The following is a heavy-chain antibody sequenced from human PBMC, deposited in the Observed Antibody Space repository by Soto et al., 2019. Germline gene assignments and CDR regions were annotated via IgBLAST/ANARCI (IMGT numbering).Heavy chain of an antibody. Sequence: KESGPTLVTPTQTLTLTCTFSGFSLTTIGVGVGWIRQPPGKALEWLAFIYWDDNKRYSPSLKSRLTITKDTSKNQVVLTMTNVDPVDTATYYCAHSAGRSGSFGPCYFAYWGQGTLVTVSS. CDR2: IYWDDNK. CDR1: GFSLTTIGVG. V-gene: IGHV2-5*02. D-gene: IGHD3-3*01. J-gene: IGHJ4*02. CDR3: AHSAGRSGSFGPCYFAY.